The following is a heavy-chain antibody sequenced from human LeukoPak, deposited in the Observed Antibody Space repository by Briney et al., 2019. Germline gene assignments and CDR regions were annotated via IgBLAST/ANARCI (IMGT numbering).Heavy chain of an antibody. V-gene: IGHV3-74*01. CDR2: INSEGSST. Sequence: PGGSLRLSCAASGFTLSSYGMNWVRQAPGKGLVWVSRINSEGSSTTYADSVKGRFTISRDDAKNTLILQMNSLRAEDTAVYYCARDYYSRFDYWGQGTLGTDSS. CDR3: ARDYYSRFDY. J-gene: IGHJ4*02. CDR1: GFTLSSYG. D-gene: IGHD3-22*01.